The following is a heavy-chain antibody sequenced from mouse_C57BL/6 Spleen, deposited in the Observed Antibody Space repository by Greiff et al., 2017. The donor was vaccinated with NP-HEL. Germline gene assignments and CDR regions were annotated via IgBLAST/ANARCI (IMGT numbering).Heavy chain of an antibody. CDR3: ARSRYYYGSSLTGPFDY. Sequence: QVQLQQSGAELVKPGASVKLSCKASGYTFTSYWMQWVKQRPGQGLEWIGEIDPSDSYTNYNQKFKGKATLTVDTSSSTAYMQLSSLTSEDSAVYYCARSRYYYGSSLTGPFDYWGQGTTLTVSS. J-gene: IGHJ2*01. D-gene: IGHD1-1*01. CDR2: IDPSDSYT. V-gene: IGHV1-50*01. CDR1: GYTFTSYW.